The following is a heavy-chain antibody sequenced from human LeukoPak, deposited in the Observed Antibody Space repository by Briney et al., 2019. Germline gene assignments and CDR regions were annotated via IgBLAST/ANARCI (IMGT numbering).Heavy chain of an antibody. CDR3: ARDYNFWFDP. D-gene: IGHD3-10*01. J-gene: IGHJ5*02. CDR2: ISYDGSNK. CDR1: GFTFSNYG. Sequence: GRSLRLSCAASGFTFSNYGMHWVRQAPGKGLEWVAFISYDGSNKYYADSVKGRFTISRDNSKNTLYLQMNSLRAEDTAVYYCARDYNFWFDPWGQGTLVTVSS. V-gene: IGHV3-30*01.